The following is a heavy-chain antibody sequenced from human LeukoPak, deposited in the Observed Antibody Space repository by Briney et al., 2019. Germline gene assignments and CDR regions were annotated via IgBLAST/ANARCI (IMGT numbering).Heavy chain of an antibody. CDR2: ISPYNGNT. J-gene: IGHJ4*02. CDR3: AREMATIVNQFDY. D-gene: IGHD5-24*01. CDR1: GYTFTSYG. V-gene: IGHV1-18*01. Sequence: ASVKVSCKASGYTFTSYGISWVRQAPGQGLEWMGCISPYNGNTNYAQKLQGRVTMTTDTSTTTAYMELRSLRSDDTAVYYCAREMATIVNQFDYWGQGTLVTVSS.